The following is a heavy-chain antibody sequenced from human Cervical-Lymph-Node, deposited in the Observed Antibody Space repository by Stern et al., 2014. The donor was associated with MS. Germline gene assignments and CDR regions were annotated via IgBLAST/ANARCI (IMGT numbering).Heavy chain of an antibody. CDR3: TRVQRERRALDHFDP. CDR1: GFTFTTHY. J-gene: IGHJ5*02. D-gene: IGHD1-1*01. V-gene: IGHV1-46*03. Sequence: VQLVESGAEVKKPGASVKVSCEASGFTFTTHYMHWIRQAPGGSPAWGGMINPNSGTTSYARQFQGRVIITRDTSTSTIYMELTGLRSEDTALYFCTRVQRERRALDHFDPWGQGTLVTVSS. CDR2: INPNSGTT.